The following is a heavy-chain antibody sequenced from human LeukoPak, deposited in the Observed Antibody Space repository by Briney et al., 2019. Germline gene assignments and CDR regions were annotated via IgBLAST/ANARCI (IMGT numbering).Heavy chain of an antibody. J-gene: IGHJ4*02. D-gene: IGHD5-18*01. CDR2: IYTSGST. CDR3: ARIEDVTRGYNHAYYFDY. CDR1: GGSISSYY. Sequence: SETLSLTCTVSGGSISSYYWSWIRQPAGKGLEWIGRIYTSGSTNYNPSLKSRVTISRDTSKNQFSLRLSSVTAADTAVYYCARIEDVTRGYNHAYYFDYWGQGTLVTVSS. V-gene: IGHV4-4*07.